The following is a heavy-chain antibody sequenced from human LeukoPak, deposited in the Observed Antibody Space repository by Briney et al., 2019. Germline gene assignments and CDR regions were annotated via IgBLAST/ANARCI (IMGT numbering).Heavy chain of an antibody. D-gene: IGHD1-1*01. CDR3: ARGTTGSRFYFDF. CDR2: INLDGIRT. Sequence: PGGSLRLSCAASGYTFSSYWMHWVRQAPGKGLVWVSRINLDGIRTYYADSVKGRFTISRDNAKNMLYLQINSLRAEDTAVYYCARGTTGSRFYFDFWGQGTLVTVSS. V-gene: IGHV3-74*01. CDR1: GYTFSSYW. J-gene: IGHJ4*02.